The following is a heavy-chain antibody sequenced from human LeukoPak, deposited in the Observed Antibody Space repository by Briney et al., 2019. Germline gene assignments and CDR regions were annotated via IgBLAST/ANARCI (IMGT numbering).Heavy chain of an antibody. CDR1: GGSISSSDYY. V-gene: IGHV4-30-4*01. CDR3: ARSLYGDYGYFQH. CDR2: IYYSGST. Sequence: SQTLSLTCTVSGGSISSSDYYWSWIRQPPGKGLEWTGYIYYSGSTYYNPSLKSRVTISVDTSKNQFSLKLSSVTAADTAVYYCARSLYGDYGYFQHWGQGTLVTVSS. D-gene: IGHD4-17*01. J-gene: IGHJ1*01.